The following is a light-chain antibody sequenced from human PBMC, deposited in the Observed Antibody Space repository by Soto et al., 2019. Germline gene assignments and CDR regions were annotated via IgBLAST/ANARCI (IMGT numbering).Light chain of an antibody. CDR3: QQSYSTAWT. Sequence: DIQMTQSPSSLSASVGDRVTITCRASQSISNYLNRYQQKPGKAPKLLIYAASSLQSGVPSRFSGSGSGTDFTLTISSLQLEDFATYYCQQSYSTAWTFGQGTKVEIK. J-gene: IGKJ1*01. V-gene: IGKV1-39*01. CDR1: QSISNY. CDR2: AAS.